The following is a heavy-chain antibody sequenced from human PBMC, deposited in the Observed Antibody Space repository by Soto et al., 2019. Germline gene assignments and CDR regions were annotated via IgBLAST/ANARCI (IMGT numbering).Heavy chain of an antibody. CDR3: TYTSVYLDAFDI. J-gene: IGHJ3*02. CDR1: GLTFSNAW. Sequence: PGGSLRLSCAASGLTFSNAWMSWVRQAPGKGLEWVGRIKSKTDGGTTDYAAPVKGRFTISRDDSKNTLYLQMNSLKTEDTAVYYCTYTSVYLDAFDIWGQGTMVTVSS. CDR2: IKSKTDGGTT. V-gene: IGHV3-15*01. D-gene: IGHD2-2*02.